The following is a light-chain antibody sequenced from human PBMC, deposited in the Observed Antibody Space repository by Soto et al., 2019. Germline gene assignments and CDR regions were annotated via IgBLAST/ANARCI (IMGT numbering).Light chain of an antibody. Sequence: DIQMTQSPSSLSASVGDRVTITCRASQGISNLLDWFQQKPGKAPKTLIYDASSLHSGVPSKFSGSGSGTEFTLTISSLQSEDFAVYYCQQYDNWPLTFGGGTKVDIK. CDR3: QQYDNWPLT. CDR2: DAS. V-gene: IGKV1-16*02. J-gene: IGKJ4*01. CDR1: QGISNL.